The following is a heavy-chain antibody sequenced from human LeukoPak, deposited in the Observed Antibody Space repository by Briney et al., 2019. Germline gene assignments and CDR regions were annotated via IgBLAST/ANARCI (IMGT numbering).Heavy chain of an antibody. Sequence: GGSLRLSCAASGFTFSSYAMSWVRQAPGKGLEWVSAISGSSGATYYADSVKGRFIVSRDNSKKTLFLQMNRLRDEDTAVYYCARDHLKTSITGTTMNYWGQGTLVTVSS. D-gene: IGHD1-7*01. V-gene: IGHV3-23*01. J-gene: IGHJ4*02. CDR2: ISGSSGAT. CDR3: ARDHLKTSITGTTMNY. CDR1: GFTFSSYA.